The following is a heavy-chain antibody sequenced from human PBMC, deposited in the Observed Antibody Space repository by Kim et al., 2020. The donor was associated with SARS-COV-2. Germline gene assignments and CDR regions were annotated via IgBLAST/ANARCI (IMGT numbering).Heavy chain of an antibody. D-gene: IGHD4-17*01. J-gene: IGHJ6*02. Sequence: GGSLRLSCVASGFTFSYFSMHWVRQAPGKGLVWVARINSDATYTYYSDSLKGRFTISRDNAKNTLYLQMDSLRDEDTAVYYCVRDRVTMVTTAWDGLDVWGQGTTVTVSS. CDR2: INSDATYT. CDR3: VRDRVTMVTTAWDGLDV. CDR1: GFTFSYFS. V-gene: IGHV3-74*01.